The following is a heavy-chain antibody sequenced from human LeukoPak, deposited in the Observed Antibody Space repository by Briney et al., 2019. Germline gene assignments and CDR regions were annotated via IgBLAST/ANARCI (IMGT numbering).Heavy chain of an antibody. J-gene: IGHJ4*02. CDR3: AREGSSMSMDY. Sequence: PSQTLSLTCTVSGGSISSGGYYWSWIRQHPGKGQEWIGYIYYSGSTYYNPSLKSRVTISVDTSKNQFSLKLSSVTAADTAVYYCAREGSSMSMDYWGQGTLVTVSS. CDR2: IYYSGST. D-gene: IGHD2/OR15-2a*01. V-gene: IGHV4-31*03. CDR1: GGSISSGGYY.